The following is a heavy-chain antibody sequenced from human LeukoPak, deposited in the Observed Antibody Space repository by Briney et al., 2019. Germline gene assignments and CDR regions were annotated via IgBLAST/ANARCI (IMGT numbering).Heavy chain of an antibody. J-gene: IGHJ3*02. CDR1: GYTFSNFG. CDR2: SSPHGENP. CDR3: AKVDPPITVGARGDAFHI. D-gene: IGHD1-26*01. V-gene: IGHV1-18*01. Sequence: GASVKVSCKASGYTFSNFGITWVRQAPGEGLEWMGWSSPHGENPDYAQRFQGRVTMTTDTSTSTAYLELRSLRSDDTAVYYCAKVDPPITVGARGDAFHIWGQGAVVIVSS.